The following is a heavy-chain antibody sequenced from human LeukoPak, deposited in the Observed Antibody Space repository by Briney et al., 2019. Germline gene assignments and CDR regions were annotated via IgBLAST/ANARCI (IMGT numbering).Heavy chain of an antibody. V-gene: IGHV1-18*01. CDR3: ARIYYDSSGYFDY. CDR1: GYTFTSYG. J-gene: IGHJ4*02. CDR2: ISAYNGKR. D-gene: IGHD3-22*01. Sequence: ASVKVSCKASGYTFTSYGISWVRQAPGQGKEWRGWISAYNGKRNNEQKIQGRGSITTDTDTSTAYMELRSLRSDDTAVYYCARIYYDSSGYFDYWGQGTLVTVSS.